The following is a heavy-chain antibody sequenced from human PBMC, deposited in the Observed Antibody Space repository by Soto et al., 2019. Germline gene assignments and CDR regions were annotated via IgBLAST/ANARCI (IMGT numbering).Heavy chain of an antibody. CDR2: ISGSGGST. Sequence: PGGSLRLSCAASGSTFSSYAMSWVRQAPGKGLEWVSAISGSGGSTYYADSVKGRFTISRDNSKNTLYLQMNSLRAEDTAVYYCAKGLPGSIAAHLDPWGQGTLVTVSS. CDR3: AKGLPGSIAAHLDP. CDR1: GSTFSSYA. D-gene: IGHD6-6*01. V-gene: IGHV3-23*01. J-gene: IGHJ5*02.